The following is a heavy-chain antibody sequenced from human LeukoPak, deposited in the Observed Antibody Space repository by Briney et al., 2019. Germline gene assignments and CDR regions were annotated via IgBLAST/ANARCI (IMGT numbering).Heavy chain of an antibody. D-gene: IGHD3-10*01. CDR1: GFSFSSYA. J-gene: IGHJ4*02. V-gene: IGHV3-30*04. Sequence: PGGSLRLSCAASGFSFSSYAIHWVRQDPGRGREGVGMISYDGSNILYGDSVKGRFTISRDNSKNALYVHMNSLRRGDTAVYYWARDYGSGLTEGYYLDSWGEGTLGTVSS. CDR3: ARDYGSGLTEGYYLDS. CDR2: ISYDGSNI.